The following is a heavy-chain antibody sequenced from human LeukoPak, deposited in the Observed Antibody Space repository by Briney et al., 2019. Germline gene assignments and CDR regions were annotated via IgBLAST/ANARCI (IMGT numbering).Heavy chain of an antibody. Sequence: SSETLSLTCTVSGGSISSSSYHWGWVRQPPGKGLEWIGSISYSGTTYYNPSLNSRVTIFGDTSKNQFSLKLSSVTAADTAVYYCARGRRRYTGIDYWGQGTLVTVSS. CDR3: ARGRRRYTGIDY. CDR1: GGSISSSSYH. D-gene: IGHD1-26*01. J-gene: IGHJ4*02. V-gene: IGHV4-39*01. CDR2: ISYSGTT.